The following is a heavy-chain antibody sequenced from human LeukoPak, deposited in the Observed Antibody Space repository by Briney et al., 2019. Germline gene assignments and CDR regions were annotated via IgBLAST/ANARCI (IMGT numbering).Heavy chain of an antibody. CDR3: ARERSSYGMDV. V-gene: IGHV4-30-4*01. CDR2: IYYSGNT. J-gene: IGHJ6*02. CDR1: GGSISSGDDY. Sequence: PSQTLSLTCTVSGGSISSGDDYWSWIRQPPGKGLEWIGYIYYSGNTYYNPSLKSRVTISVDTSKNQFSLKLSSVTAADTAVYYCARERSSYGMDVWGQGTTVTVSS.